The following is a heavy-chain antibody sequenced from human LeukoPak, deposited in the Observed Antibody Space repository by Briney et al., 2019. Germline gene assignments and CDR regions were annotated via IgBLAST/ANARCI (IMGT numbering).Heavy chain of an antibody. V-gene: IGHV4-4*09. Sequence: SETLSLTCTVSGVSINNYYWSWIRQPPGKGLEWIGYIYTSGTTNYNPSLKSRVTMSLDTSMNQFSPKLTSVTAADTAVFYCARFNWDYAFDIWGRGTVVTVSS. CDR2: IYTSGTT. D-gene: IGHD1-7*01. J-gene: IGHJ3*02. CDR3: ARFNWDYAFDI. CDR1: GVSINNYY.